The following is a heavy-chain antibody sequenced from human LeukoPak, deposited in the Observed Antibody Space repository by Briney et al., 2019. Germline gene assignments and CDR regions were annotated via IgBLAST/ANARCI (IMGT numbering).Heavy chain of an antibody. J-gene: IGHJ4*02. CDR3: ARHLGREYSGSYYFDY. Sequence: SETLSLTCTVSGGSISSSSYYWGWIRQPPGKGLEWIGSIYYSGSTHYNPSLKSRVTISVDTSKNQFSLKLSSVTAADTAVYYCARHLGREYSGSYYFDYWGQGTLVTVSS. D-gene: IGHD1-26*01. CDR2: IYYSGST. CDR1: GGSISSSSYY. V-gene: IGHV4-39*01.